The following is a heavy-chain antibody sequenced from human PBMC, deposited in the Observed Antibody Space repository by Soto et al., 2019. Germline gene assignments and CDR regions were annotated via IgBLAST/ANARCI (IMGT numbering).Heavy chain of an antibody. V-gene: IGHV4-31*03. CDR1: GGSINSGGFY. CDR3: ARVPSSGNHFDY. J-gene: IGHJ4*02. CDR2: IYYSGST. D-gene: IGHD3-22*01. Sequence: PSETLSLTCTVSGGSINSGGFYWSWIRQHPGKGLEWIGYIYYSGSTYYNPSLKSRVTISVDTSKNQFSLKLSSVTAADTAVYYCARVPSSGNHFDYWGQGTLVTVSS.